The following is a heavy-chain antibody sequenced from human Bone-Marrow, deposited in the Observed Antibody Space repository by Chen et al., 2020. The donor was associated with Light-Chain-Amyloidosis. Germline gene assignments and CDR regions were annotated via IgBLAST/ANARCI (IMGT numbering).Heavy chain of an antibody. D-gene: IGHD3-16*01. CDR2: IKEDGSEK. Sequence: EVQLVESGGGLVQAGGSLRLSCAASGFNFSRYWISWGRQAPGKGLEWVTNIKEDGSEKYYVDSVKGRFTISRDNAKNSVYLQMNSLKDEDTALYYCASYNGGAALNIWGQGTMATVSS. CDR3: ASYNGGAALNI. CDR1: GFNFSRYW. V-gene: IGHV3-7*01. J-gene: IGHJ3*02.